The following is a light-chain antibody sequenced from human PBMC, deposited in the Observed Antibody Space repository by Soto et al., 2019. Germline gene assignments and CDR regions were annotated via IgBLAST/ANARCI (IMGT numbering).Light chain of an antibody. CDR3: AAWDDSLNGVV. Sequence: QSVLTQPPSASGTPGRRLTISGSGSSSNIVSKTVNWYQQLPGTAPKLLIYSNNQRPSGVPDRFSGSKSGTSASLAISGLQSEDEADYYCAAWDDSLNGVVFGGGTKLTVL. CDR1: SSNIVSKT. V-gene: IGLV1-44*01. CDR2: SNN. J-gene: IGLJ2*01.